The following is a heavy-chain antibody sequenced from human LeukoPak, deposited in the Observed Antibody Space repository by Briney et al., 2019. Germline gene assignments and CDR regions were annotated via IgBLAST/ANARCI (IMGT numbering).Heavy chain of an antibody. V-gene: IGHV1-2*02. CDR3: ARALTMIVVVMDY. D-gene: IGHD3-22*01. CDR2: INPNSGGT. CDR1: GYTFTGYY. Sequence: GASVKVSCKASGYTFTGYYMHWVRQAPGQGLEWMGWINPNSGGTNYVQKFQGRVTMTRDTSISTAYMELSRLRSDDTAVYYCARALTMIVVVMDYWGQGTLVTVSS. J-gene: IGHJ4*02.